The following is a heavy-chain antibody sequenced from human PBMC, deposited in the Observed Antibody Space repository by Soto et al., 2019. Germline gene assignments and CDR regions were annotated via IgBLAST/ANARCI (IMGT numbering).Heavy chain of an antibody. D-gene: IGHD2-2*01. CDR3: ARDDIVVVPAAMIPLDY. J-gene: IGHJ4*02. CDR1: GFTFSSYW. CDR2: IKQDGSEK. Sequence: GGSLRLSCAASGFTFSSYWMSWVRQAPGKGLEWVANIKQDGSEKYYVDSVKGRFTISRDNAKNSLYLQMNSLSAEDTAVYYCARDDIVVVPAAMIPLDYWGQGTLVTVSS. V-gene: IGHV3-7*01.